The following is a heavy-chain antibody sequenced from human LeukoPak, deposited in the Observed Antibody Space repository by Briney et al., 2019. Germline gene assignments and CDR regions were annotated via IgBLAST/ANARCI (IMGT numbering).Heavy chain of an antibody. V-gene: IGHV3-9*01. CDR2: ISWNSGSI. D-gene: IGHD3-22*01. J-gene: IGHJ4*02. CDR1: GFTFDDYA. CDR3: AKSSGYYYSGYYFDY. Sequence: GRSLRLSCAASGFTFDDYAMHWVRQAPGKGLEWVSGISWNSGSIGYADSVKGRFTISRDNAKNSLYLQMNSLRAEDTALYYCAKSSGYYYSGYYFDYWGQGTLVTVSS.